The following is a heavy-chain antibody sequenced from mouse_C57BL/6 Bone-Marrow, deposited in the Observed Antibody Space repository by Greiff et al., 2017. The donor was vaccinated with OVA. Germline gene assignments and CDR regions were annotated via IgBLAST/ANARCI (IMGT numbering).Heavy chain of an antibody. CDR1: GYTFTDYY. J-gene: IGHJ2*01. Sequence: EVQLQQSGPVLVKPGASVKMSCKASGYTFTDYYMKSEPQNHGKSLAWIGVINPYNGGTSYNQKFKGKATLTVDKSSSTAYMELNSLTSEDSAVYYCARSPGSSPSYFDYWGQGTTLTVSS. CDR2: INPYNGGT. V-gene: IGHV1-19*01. CDR3: ARSPGSSPSYFDY. D-gene: IGHD1-1*01.